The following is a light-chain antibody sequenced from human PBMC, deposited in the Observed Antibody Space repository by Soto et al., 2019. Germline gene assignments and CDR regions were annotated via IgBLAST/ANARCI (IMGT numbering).Light chain of an antibody. Sequence: IHMTQSPSSLSASLGDRVTITCRASETISHYLNWYQQKPGKAPKLLIYGASKLQSGVPSRFSGSGSGTDFTLTITSLQIEDFATYYCQQSSSTPLTFGGGTKVDIK. CDR2: GAS. V-gene: IGKV1-39*01. CDR1: ETISHY. J-gene: IGKJ4*01. CDR3: QQSSSTPLT.